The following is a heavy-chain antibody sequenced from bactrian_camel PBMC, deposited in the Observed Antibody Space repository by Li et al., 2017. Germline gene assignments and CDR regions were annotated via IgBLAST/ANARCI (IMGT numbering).Heavy chain of an antibody. D-gene: IGHD1*01. CDR1: GFTFSGFW. CDR3: ATDPSESLPSFAY. Sequence: QVQLVESGGGLVQPGGSLRLSCEGSGFTFSGFWMYWVRQAPGKGLEWVSAINNGGSKTYYTDSVRGRFTISRDNAKNMVYLQMNSLKSEDTAVYYCATDPSESLPSFAYWGQGTQVTVS. CDR2: INNGGSKT. J-gene: IGHJ4*01. V-gene: IGHV3S1*01.